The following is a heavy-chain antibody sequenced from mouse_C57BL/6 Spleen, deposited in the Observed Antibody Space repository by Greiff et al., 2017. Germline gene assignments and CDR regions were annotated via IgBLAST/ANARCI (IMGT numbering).Heavy chain of an antibody. Sequence: EVKLVESGGGLVQPGGSMKLSCVASGFTFSNYWMNWVRQSPETGLEWVAQIRLKSDNYATHYAESVKGRFTISRDDSKSSVYLQMNNLRAEDTGIYYCTREDAMDYWGQGTSVTVSS. CDR3: TREDAMDY. V-gene: IGHV6-3*01. CDR2: IRLKSDNYAT. CDR1: GFTFSNYW. J-gene: IGHJ4*01.